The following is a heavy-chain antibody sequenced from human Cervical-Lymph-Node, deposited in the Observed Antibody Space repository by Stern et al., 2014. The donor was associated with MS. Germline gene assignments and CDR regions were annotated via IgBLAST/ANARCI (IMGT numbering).Heavy chain of an antibody. CDR1: GHTFA. Sequence: QVQLLQPGAEVKKPGASVKVSCKASGHTFAVHWVRQAPGQRLEWMGRIITGNGDTNYSQKFQGRVTITRDTFASTAYMELRSLRSEDTAVYYCTSLSGPLDSWGQGTLVTVSS. D-gene: IGHD3-10*01. V-gene: IGHV1-3*04. CDR2: IITGNGDT. CDR3: TSLSGPLDS. J-gene: IGHJ5*01.